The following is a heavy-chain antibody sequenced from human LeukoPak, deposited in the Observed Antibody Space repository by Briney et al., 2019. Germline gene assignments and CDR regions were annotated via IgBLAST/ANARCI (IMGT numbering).Heavy chain of an antibody. CDR1: GYSFTSYW. D-gene: IGHD2-2*02. CDR2: IYPGDSDT. Sequence: GESLKISCKGSGYSFTSYWIGWVRQIPGKGLEWMGIIYPGDSDTRYSPSFQGQVTISADKSISTAYLQWSSLKASDTAMYYCARRYGCSSTSCYTSALDYWGQGTLVTVSS. J-gene: IGHJ4*02. CDR3: ARRYGCSSTSCYTSALDY. V-gene: IGHV5-51*01.